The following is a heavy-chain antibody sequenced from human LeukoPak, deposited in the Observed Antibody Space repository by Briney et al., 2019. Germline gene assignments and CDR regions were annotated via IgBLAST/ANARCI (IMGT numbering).Heavy chain of an antibody. D-gene: IGHD6-19*01. J-gene: IGHJ4*02. CDR2: ISYDGSNK. CDR1: GFTFSSYA. V-gene: IGHV3-30-3*01. CDR3: AKDGAQYSSGWYFFDY. Sequence: PGGSLRLSCAASGFTFSSYAMHWVRQAPGKGLEWVVVISYDGSNKYYADSVKGRFTISRDNSKNTLYLQMNSLRAEDTAVYYCAKDGAQYSSGWYFFDYWGQGTLVTVSS.